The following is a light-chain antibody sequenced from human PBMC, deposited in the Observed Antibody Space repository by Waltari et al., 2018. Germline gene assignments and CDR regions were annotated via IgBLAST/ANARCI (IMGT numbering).Light chain of an antibody. Sequence: IVLTQSPDTLSWSPGERATLSCKASQSIASNSLAWYQQKPGQAPRRLIYGAFTRATGIPDRFRGDGSGTDFTLTISRLEPEDFAVYYCQHYDFLPTFGPGTKVDV. V-gene: IGKV3-20*01. CDR1: QSIASNS. CDR3: QHYDFLPT. J-gene: IGKJ3*01. CDR2: GAF.